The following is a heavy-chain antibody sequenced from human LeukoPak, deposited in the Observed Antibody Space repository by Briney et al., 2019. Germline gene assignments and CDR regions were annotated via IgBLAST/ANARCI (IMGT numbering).Heavy chain of an antibody. J-gene: IGHJ6*03. CDR3: TRISQNYYYMDV. CDR2: TRNKAGSYTT. V-gene: IGHV3-72*01. CDR1: GFTFSDHY. Sequence: GGSLRLSCAASGFTFSDHYMDWVRQAPGKGLEWVGRTRNKAGSYTTEYAASVKGRFTISRDASKNSLYPQMNNLKAEDTAVYYCTRISQNYYYMDVWGKGTTVTISS.